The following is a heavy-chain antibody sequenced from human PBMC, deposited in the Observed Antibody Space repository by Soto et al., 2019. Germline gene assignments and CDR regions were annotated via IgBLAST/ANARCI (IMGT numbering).Heavy chain of an antibody. CDR2: INPSGGST. CDR1: GYTFTSYY. Sequence: GASVKVSCKASGYTFTSYYMHWVRQAPGQGLEWMGIINPSGGSTSYAQKFQGRVTMTRDTSTSTVYMELSSLRSEDTAVYYCARDQGYFAVAGTGYFDYWGQGTLVTVS. CDR3: ARDQGYFAVAGTGYFDY. D-gene: IGHD6-19*01. V-gene: IGHV1-46*01. J-gene: IGHJ4*02.